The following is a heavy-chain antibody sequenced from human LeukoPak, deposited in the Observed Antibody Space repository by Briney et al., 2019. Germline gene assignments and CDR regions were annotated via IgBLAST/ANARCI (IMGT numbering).Heavy chain of an antibody. CDR3: ARGGYYDSSGYYPFDY. CDR1: GGSISSGGYS. J-gene: IGHJ4*02. V-gene: IGHV4-30-2*01. CDR2: IYHSGST. Sequence: KPSETLSLTCAVSGGSISSGGYSWSWIRQPPGKGLEWIGYIYHSGSTYYNPSLKSRVTISVDRSKNQFSLKLSSVTAADTAVYYCARGGYYDSSGYYPFDYWGQGTLVTVSS. D-gene: IGHD3-22*01.